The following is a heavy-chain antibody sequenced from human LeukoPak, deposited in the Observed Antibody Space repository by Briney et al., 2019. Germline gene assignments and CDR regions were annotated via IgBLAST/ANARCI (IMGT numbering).Heavy chain of an antibody. V-gene: IGHV3-21*01. CDR2: IIITTGHI. Sequence: GGSLSLSCAPSGFTFSSYSVNWVRHPPGKGLEWVSSIIITTGHIYYADSVKGRFTISRDNAKHSLYLQMNSLRAEDTAVYYCARVVSGTFDYWGQGTLVTVSS. J-gene: IGHJ4*02. CDR3: ARVVSGTFDY. CDR1: GFTFSSYS. D-gene: IGHD1-26*01.